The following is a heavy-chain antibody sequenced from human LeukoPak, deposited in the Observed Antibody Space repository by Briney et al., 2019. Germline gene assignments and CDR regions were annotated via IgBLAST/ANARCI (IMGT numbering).Heavy chain of an antibody. D-gene: IGHD3-22*01. CDR1: GFTVSSNY. CDR2: IYTGGST. Sequence: GGSLRLSCAASGFTVSSNYMSWVRQAPGKGLEWVSSIYTGGSTYYADSVKGRFTISRDNPNNTLYLQMNSLRAEDTAVYYCARDVPAYYYDSSGYTDAFDIWGQGTMVTVSS. CDR3: ARDVPAYYYDSSGYTDAFDI. J-gene: IGHJ3*02. V-gene: IGHV3-66*01.